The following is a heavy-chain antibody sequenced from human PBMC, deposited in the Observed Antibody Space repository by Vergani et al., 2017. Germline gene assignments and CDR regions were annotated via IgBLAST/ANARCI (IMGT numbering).Heavy chain of an antibody. CDR3: ARVDTQVPATSHFYYMDV. Sequence: QVQLQESGPGLVKPSQTLSLTCTVSGESIRSGSHYWSWIRQPAGKGPEWIGHIHTGGSTDLNPSFKSRVSISVDTSKSQFSLKLNSVTVADTAVYYCARVDTQVPATSHFYYMDVWGKGTTVVVSS. D-gene: IGHD6-25*01. V-gene: IGHV4-61*02. CDR1: GESIRSGSHY. J-gene: IGHJ6*03. CDR2: IHTGGST.